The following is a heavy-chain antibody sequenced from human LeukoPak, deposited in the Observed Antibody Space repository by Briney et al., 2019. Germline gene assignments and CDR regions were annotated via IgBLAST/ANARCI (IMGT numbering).Heavy chain of an antibody. CDR3: ARDPGRGNWFDP. CDR2: INPSGGST. J-gene: IGHJ5*02. CDR1: GYTFTSYY. V-gene: IGHV1-46*01. Sequence: GASVKVSCKASGYTFTSYYMHWVRQAPGQGLEWMGIINPSGGSTSYAQKFQGRVTMTRDTSTSTVYMELSSLRSENTAVYYCARDPGRGNWFDPWGQGTLVTVSS.